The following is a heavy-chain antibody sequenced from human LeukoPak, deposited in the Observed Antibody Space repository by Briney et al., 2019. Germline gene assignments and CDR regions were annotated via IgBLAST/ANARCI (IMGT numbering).Heavy chain of an antibody. CDR2: VFYDGST. D-gene: IGHD1-26*01. CDR3: ATKGTGRYSPFDS. CDR1: GGSISSSY. J-gene: IGHJ4*02. Sequence: PSETLSLTCTVSGGSISSSYWSWIRQPPGKGLEWIGYVFYDGSTTYNPSLKSRLTISVDTSKNQFSLKLSSVTAADTAVYYCATKGTGRYSPFDSWGPGTLVTVSS. V-gene: IGHV4-59*03.